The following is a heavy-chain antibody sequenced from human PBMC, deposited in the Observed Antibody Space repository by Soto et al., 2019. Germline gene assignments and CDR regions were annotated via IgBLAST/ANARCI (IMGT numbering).Heavy chain of an antibody. Sequence: GESLKVSCRGSGYSFTSYCIGWVRQMPGKGLEWMGIIYPGDSDTRYSPSFQGQVTISADKSISTAYLQWSSLKASDTAMYYCATPDIVATIHWGQGTLVTVSS. CDR3: ATPDIVATIH. D-gene: IGHD5-12*01. CDR2: IYPGDSDT. V-gene: IGHV5-51*01. CDR1: GYSFTSYC. J-gene: IGHJ4*02.